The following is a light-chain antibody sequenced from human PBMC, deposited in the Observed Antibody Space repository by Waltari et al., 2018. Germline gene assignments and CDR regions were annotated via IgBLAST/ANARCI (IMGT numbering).Light chain of an antibody. CDR2: GAS. CDR3: QHYNNLPLT. Sequence: EIVMTQSPATLSVSPGESDTLSCRASQSVSSKLAWYQQRAGQAPRLLIYGASTRATGIPARFSGSGSGTEFTLTISSLQSEDFAVYFCQHYNNLPLTFGGGTKVEIK. V-gene: IGKV3-15*01. CDR1: QSVSSK. J-gene: IGKJ4*01.